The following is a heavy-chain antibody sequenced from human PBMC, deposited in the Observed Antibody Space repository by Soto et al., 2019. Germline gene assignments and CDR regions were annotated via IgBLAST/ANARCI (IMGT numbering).Heavy chain of an antibody. Sequence: QVQLVQSGAEVKKPGASVKVSCKASGYTFTSYDINWVRQATGQGLEWMGCMNPNSGNTGYAQKFQGRVTMTRNTSISTAYMELSSLRAEATAVDYCARVNRYRGSRGSLGYCGQGTLVTVSS. J-gene: IGHJ4*02. CDR1: GYTFTSYD. V-gene: IGHV1-8*01. D-gene: IGHD1-26*01. CDR3: ARVNRYRGSRGSLGY. CDR2: MNPNSGNT.